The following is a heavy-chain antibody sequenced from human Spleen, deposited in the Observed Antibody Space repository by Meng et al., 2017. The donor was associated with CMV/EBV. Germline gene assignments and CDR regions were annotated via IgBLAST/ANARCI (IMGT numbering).Heavy chain of an antibody. J-gene: IGHJ4*02. CDR2: IIPILGIA. CDR1: GGTFSSYA. CDR3: ARGNRGWYSDYFDY. V-gene: IGHV1-69*10. D-gene: IGHD6-19*01. Sequence: SVKVSCKASGGTFSSYAISWVRQAPGQGLEWMGGIIPILGIANYAQKFQGRVTITADKSTSTAYMELSSLRSEDTAVYYFARGNRGWYSDYFDYWGRGTLVTVSS.